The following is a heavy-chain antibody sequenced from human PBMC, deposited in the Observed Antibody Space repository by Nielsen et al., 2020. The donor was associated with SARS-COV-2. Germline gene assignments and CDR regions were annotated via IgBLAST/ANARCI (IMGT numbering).Heavy chain of an antibody. J-gene: IGHJ5*02. CDR3: ALSHDYGDFRFDP. CDR1: GFTFDDYG. V-gene: IGHV3-20*01. D-gene: IGHD4-17*01. Sequence: GGSLRLSCAASGFTFDDYGMSWVRQAPGKGLEWVSGINWNGCSTGYADSVKGRFTISRDNAKNSLYLQMNSLRAEDTALYHCALSHDYGDFRFDPWGQGTLVTVSS. CDR2: INWNGCST.